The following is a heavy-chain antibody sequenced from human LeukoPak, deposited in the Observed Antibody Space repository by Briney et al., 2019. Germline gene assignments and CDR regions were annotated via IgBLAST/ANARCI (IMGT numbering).Heavy chain of an antibody. Sequence: PSETLSLTCTVSGGSISSSSYYWGWIRQPPGKGLEWIGSIYYSGSTYYNPSLKSRVTISVDTSKNQFSLKLSSATAADTAVYYCARDSPATSGDYWGQGTLVTVSS. D-gene: IGHD1-26*01. CDR2: IYYSGST. V-gene: IGHV4-39*07. CDR1: GGSISSSSYY. J-gene: IGHJ4*02. CDR3: ARDSPATSGDY.